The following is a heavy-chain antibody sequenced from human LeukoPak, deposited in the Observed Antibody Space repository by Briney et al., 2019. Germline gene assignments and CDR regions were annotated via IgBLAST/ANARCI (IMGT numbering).Heavy chain of an antibody. CDR2: INHSGST. J-gene: IGHJ4*02. V-gene: IGHV4-34*01. D-gene: IGHD3-22*01. CDR3: AREHYDSSGYYYGLGYYFDY. CDR1: GGSFSGYY. Sequence: PSETLSLTCAVYGGSFSGYYWSWIRQPPGKGLEWIGEINHSGSTNYNPSLKSRVTISVDTSKNQFSLKLSSVTAAETAVYYCAREHYDSSGYYYGLGYYFDYWGQGTLVTVSS.